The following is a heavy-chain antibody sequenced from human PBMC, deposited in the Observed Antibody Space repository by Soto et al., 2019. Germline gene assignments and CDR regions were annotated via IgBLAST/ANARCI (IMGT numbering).Heavy chain of an antibody. Sequence: SLRLSCAASGFTFSSYGMHWVRQAPGKGLEWVAVISYDGSNKYYADSVKGRFTISRDNSKNTLYLQMNSLRAEDTAVYYCAKPGGRDYYYYGMDVWGQGTTVTVSS. D-gene: IGHD3-16*01. CDR2: ISYDGSNK. V-gene: IGHV3-30*18. CDR1: GFTFSSYG. J-gene: IGHJ6*02. CDR3: AKPGGRDYYYYGMDV.